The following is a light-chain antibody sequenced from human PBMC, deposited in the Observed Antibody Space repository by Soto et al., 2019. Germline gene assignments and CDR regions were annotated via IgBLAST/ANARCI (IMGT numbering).Light chain of an antibody. V-gene: IGLV1-51*01. CDR2: DND. J-gene: IGLJ2*01. CDR3: ATWDISLSVV. CDR1: SSNIAKNY. Sequence: QLVLTQPPSVSAAPGQKVTISCSGSSSNIAKNYVYWYQQFPGTAPKLLIFDNDKRPSGIPDRFSGSKSGTSATLGITGLQTGDEADYYCATWDISLSVVFGGGTKVTVL.